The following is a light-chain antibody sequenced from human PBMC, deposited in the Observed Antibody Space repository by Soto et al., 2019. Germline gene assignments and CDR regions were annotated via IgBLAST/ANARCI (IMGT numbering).Light chain of an antibody. V-gene: IGLV2-11*01. CDR2: DVA. CDR1: SGDVGGYNY. CDR3: CSYADSNILD. Sequence: QSALTQPRSVSGSPGQSVTISCTGTSGDVGGYNYVSWYQHHPGKAPRLLIYDVAKRPSGVPDRFSASKSGNTASLTISGLQAEDEAYFYCCSYADSNILDFGGGTKLTVL. J-gene: IGLJ2*01.